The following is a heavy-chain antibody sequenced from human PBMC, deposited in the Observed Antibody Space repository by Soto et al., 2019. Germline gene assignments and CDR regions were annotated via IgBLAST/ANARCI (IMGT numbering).Heavy chain of an antibody. J-gene: IGHJ4*02. D-gene: IGHD3-22*01. CDR3: ARGYYDSSGYYYLPNAFDY. V-gene: IGHV4-61*01. Sequence: PSETLSLTCTVSGGSVSSGSYYWSWIRQPPGKGLEWIGYIYYSGSTNYNPSLKSRVTISVDTSKNQFSLKLSSVTAADTAVYYCARGYYDSSGYYYLPNAFDYWGQGTLVTVSS. CDR1: GGSVSSGSYY. CDR2: IYYSGST.